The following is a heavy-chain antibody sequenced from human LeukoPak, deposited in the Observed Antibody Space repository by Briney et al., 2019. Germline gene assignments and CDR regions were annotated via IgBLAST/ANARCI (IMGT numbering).Heavy chain of an antibody. CDR2: IGTAADT. J-gene: IGHJ4*02. CDR3: ARTRTTPGIRGLQMRYFDY. D-gene: IGHD3-10*01. V-gene: IGHV3-13*01. CDR1: GFTFSRYD. Sequence: QSGGSLRLSCAASGFTFSRYDMHWVRQVTGNGLEWVSGIGTAADTFYSDSVEGRFTISRDNAKNSLYPQMNSLVAGDTAVYYCARTRTTPGIRGLQMRYFDYWGQGILVTVPS.